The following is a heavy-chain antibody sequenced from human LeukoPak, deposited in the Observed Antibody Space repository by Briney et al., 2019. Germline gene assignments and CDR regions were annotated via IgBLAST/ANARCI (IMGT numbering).Heavy chain of an antibody. V-gene: IGHV3-23*01. CDR3: AKEGLYSSAWEFDY. D-gene: IGHD6-19*01. CDR2: ISNSGGST. Sequence: GGSLRLSCAASGFTFSNYAMSWVSQAPGKGLEWVSGISNSGGSTYYADSVKGRFTISRDNSKNTLYLQMNSLRAEDTAVYYCAKEGLYSSAWEFDYWGQGTLVTVSS. J-gene: IGHJ4*02. CDR1: GFTFSNYA.